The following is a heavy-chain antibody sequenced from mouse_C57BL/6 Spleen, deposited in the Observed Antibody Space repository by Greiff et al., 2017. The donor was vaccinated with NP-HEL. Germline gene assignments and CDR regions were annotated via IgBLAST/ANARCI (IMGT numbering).Heavy chain of an antibody. D-gene: IGHD3-3*01. V-gene: IGHV5-4*01. Sequence: EVKLVESGGGLVKPGGSLKLSCAASGFTFSSYAMSWVRQTPEKRLEWVATISDGGSYTYYPDNVKGRFTISRDNANNNLYLQMSHLKSEDTAMYYCAREGWDWYFDVWGTGTTVTVSS. CDR1: GFTFSSYA. CDR3: AREGWDWYFDV. J-gene: IGHJ1*03. CDR2: ISDGGSYT.